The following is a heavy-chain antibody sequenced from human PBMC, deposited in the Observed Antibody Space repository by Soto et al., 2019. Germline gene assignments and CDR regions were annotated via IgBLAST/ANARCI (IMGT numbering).Heavy chain of an antibody. D-gene: IGHD1-20*01. J-gene: IGHJ6*02. Sequence: PGGSLRLSCAASGFTFTRYSMNWVRQAPGKGLEWVSSISSTTNYIYYGDSMKGRFTISRDNAKNSLYLEMNSLRAEDTAVYYCAKYWYNWNTGYYYYGMDVWGQGTTVTVSS. CDR1: GFTFTRYS. CDR3: AKYWYNWNTGYYYYGMDV. CDR2: ISSTTNYI. V-gene: IGHV3-21*06.